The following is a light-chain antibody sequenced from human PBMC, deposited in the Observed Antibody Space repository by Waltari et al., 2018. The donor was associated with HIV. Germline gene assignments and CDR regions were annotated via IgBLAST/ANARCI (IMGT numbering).Light chain of an antibody. CDR2: RNN. CDR1: TSNIGSNF. J-gene: IGLJ3*02. CDR3: AAWDVSLSGWV. Sequence: SVLTQPPSTSGTPGQKVTIPCSGSTSNIGSNFVYWYQQFPGTAPKLLIYRNNERPSGVPDRFSGSKSGISASLAITGLRSEDEADYYCAAWDVSLSGWVFGGGTKLTVL. V-gene: IGLV1-47*01.